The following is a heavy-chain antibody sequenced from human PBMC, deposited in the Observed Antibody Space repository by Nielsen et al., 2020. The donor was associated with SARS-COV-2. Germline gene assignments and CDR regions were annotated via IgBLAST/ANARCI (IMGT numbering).Heavy chain of an antibody. D-gene: IGHD6-6*01. Sequence: LRLSCAVFGGSISSGGYSWSWIRQPPGKGLEWIGYIYYSGSTYYNPSLKSRVTISVDTSKNQFSLKLSSVTAADTAVYYCARVLATSIAARRYFDYWGQGTLVTVSS. CDR2: IYYSGST. CDR3: ARVLATSIAARRYFDY. CDR1: GGSISSGGYS. V-gene: IGHV4-30-4*07. J-gene: IGHJ4*02.